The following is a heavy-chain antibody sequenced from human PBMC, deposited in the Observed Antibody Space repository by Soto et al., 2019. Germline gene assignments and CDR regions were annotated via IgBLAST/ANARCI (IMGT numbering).Heavy chain of an antibody. D-gene: IGHD5-18*01. CDR3: ARISGYSYGLPPYFDY. V-gene: IGHV4-61*01. Sequence: PSETLSLTCTVSDGSVSSGSYYWSWIRQPAGKGLEWIGYIYYSGSTNYNPSLKSRVTISVDTSKNQFSLKLSSVTAADTAVYYCARISGYSYGLPPYFDYWGQGTLVTVSS. CDR1: DGSVSSGSYY. CDR2: IYYSGST. J-gene: IGHJ4*02.